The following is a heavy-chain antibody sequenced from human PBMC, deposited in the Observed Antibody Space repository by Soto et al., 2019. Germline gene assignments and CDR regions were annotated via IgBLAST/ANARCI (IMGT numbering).Heavy chain of an antibody. CDR1: GFTVSSNY. Sequence: PGGSLRLSCAASGFTVSSNYMSWVRQAPGRGLEWVSVIYSGGSTYYADSVKGRFTISRDNSKNTLYLQMNSLRAEDTAVYYCARDSSSGLWDYYSMDVWGQGTTVTVPS. D-gene: IGHD6-19*01. V-gene: IGHV3-53*01. J-gene: IGHJ6*02. CDR2: IYSGGST. CDR3: ARDSSSGLWDYYSMDV.